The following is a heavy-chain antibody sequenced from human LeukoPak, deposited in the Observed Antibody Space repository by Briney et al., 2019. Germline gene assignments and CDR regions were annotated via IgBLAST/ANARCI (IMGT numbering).Heavy chain of an antibody. V-gene: IGHV1-2*02. CDR3: ARDLTQWYSSSSGVADY. J-gene: IGHJ4*02. CDR2: INPNSGGT. D-gene: IGHD6-6*01. CDR1: GYSFTGYY. Sequence: ASVKVSCKASGYSFTGYYIHWVRQAPGQGLEWMGWINPNSGGTNYAQKLQGRVTMTTDTSTSTAYMELRSLRSDDTAVYYCARDLTQWYSSSSGVADYWGQGTLVTVSS.